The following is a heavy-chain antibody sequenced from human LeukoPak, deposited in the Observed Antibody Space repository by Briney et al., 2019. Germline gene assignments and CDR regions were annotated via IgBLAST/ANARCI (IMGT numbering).Heavy chain of an antibody. CDR1: GGSISSYY. CDR2: IYYSGST. CDR3: ARESSGSPYYFDY. V-gene: IGHV4-59*01. J-gene: IGHJ4*02. Sequence: PSETLSLTCTVSGGSISSYYWSWIRQPPGKGLEWIGYIYYSGSTNYNPSLKTRVTISVDTSKNQFSLKLSSVTAADTAVYYCARESSGSPYYFDYWGQGTLVTVSS. D-gene: IGHD1-26*01.